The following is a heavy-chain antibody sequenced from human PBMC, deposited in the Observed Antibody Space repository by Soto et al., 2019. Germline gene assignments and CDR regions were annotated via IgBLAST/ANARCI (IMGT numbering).Heavy chain of an antibody. CDR2: ISYDGSNK. CDR1: GFTFSSYG. CDR3: AKERGYSTKWGFDP. V-gene: IGHV3-30*18. J-gene: IGHJ5*02. Sequence: GGSLRLSCAASGFTFSSYGMHWVRQAPGKGLEWVAVISYDGSNKYYADSVKGRFTISRDNSKNTLYLQMNSLRAEDTAVYYCAKERGYSTKWGFDPWGQGTLVTVSS. D-gene: IGHD5-18*01.